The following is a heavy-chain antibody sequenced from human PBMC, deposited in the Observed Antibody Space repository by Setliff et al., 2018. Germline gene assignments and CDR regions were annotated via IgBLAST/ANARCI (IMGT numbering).Heavy chain of an antibody. J-gene: IGHJ4*02. D-gene: IGHD3-3*01. CDR1: GGSFSGYC. V-gene: IGHV4-34*01. CDR3: ARRYNFWSGYLDY. CDR2: INHSGST. Sequence: SETLSLTCAVYGGSFSGYCWSWIRQPPGKGLEWIGEINHSGSTHYNPSLKSRFTISVDTSKNQFSLKLSSVTAADTAVYYCARRYNFWSGYLDYWGQGTLVTVSS.